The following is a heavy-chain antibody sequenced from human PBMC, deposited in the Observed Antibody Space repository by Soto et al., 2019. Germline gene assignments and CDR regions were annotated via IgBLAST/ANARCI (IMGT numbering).Heavy chain of an antibody. Sequence: QVQLVQSGAEVKKPGASVKVSCKASGYTFTSYGISXVRQAXGXXLEWMGWISAYNGNTNYAQKYQGRVTMTTDTSTSTAYMELRSLRSDDTAVYYCARDRSSSWHNYYSYVMDVWGQGTTVTVSS. V-gene: IGHV1-18*04. CDR1: GYTFTSYG. D-gene: IGHD6-13*01. J-gene: IGHJ6*02. CDR3: ARDRSSSWHNYYSYVMDV. CDR2: ISAYNGNT.